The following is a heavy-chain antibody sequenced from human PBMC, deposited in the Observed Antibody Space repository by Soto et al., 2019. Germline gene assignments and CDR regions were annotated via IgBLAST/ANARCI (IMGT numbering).Heavy chain of an antibody. D-gene: IGHD3-3*01. CDR1: GFTFSSYA. V-gene: IGHV3-23*01. CDR2: ISGSGGST. CDR3: AKVNYDFWSDYYYFDY. J-gene: IGHJ4*02. Sequence: PGGSLRLSCAASGFTFSSYAMSGVGQAPGKGLEWVSAISGSGGSTYYADSVKGRFTISRDNSKNTLYLQMNSLRAEDTAVYYCAKVNYDFWSDYYYFDYWGLGALVTVSS.